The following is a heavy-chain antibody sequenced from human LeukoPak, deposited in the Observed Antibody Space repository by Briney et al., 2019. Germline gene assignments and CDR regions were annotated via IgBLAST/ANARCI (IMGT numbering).Heavy chain of an antibody. CDR2: ISGSGGST. CDR1: GFTFSSYA. J-gene: IGHJ4*02. V-gene: IGHV3-23*01. CDR3: VKFLVPDPTDLDISDS. D-gene: IGHD3-9*01. Sequence: GGSLRLSCAASGFTFSSYAMSWVRQAPGKGLEWVSAISGSGGSTYYADSVKGRFTISRDNSKNTLYLQMNSLTTEDTAVYSCVKFLVPDPTDLDISDSWGQGTLVTVSS.